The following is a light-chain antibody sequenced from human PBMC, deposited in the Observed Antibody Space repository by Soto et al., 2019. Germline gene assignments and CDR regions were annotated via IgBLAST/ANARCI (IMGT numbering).Light chain of an antibody. Sequence: QSVLTQPASVSRSPGQSITISCTGTSSDIGDYDYVSWYQQRPGRAPKLMIYEVRYRPSGVSNRFSGSKSGNTASLTISGLQAEDEADYYCCSYTRTSNHYFFGSGTKVTVL. CDR3: CSYTRTSNHYF. CDR1: SSDIGDYDY. CDR2: EVR. J-gene: IGLJ1*01. V-gene: IGLV2-14*01.